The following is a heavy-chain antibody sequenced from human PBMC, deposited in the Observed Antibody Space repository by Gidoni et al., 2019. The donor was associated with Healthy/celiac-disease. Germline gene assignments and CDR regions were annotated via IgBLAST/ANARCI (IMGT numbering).Heavy chain of an antibody. J-gene: IGHJ5*02. CDR1: GFTFSSYE. CDR3: ARQRGYYGSGSYGWFDP. V-gene: IGHV3-48*03. Sequence: EVQLVESGGGLVQPGGSLRLSCAASGFTFSSYEMNWVRQAPGKGLEWVSYISSSGSTIYYADSVKGRFTISRDNAKNSLYLQMNSLRAEDTAVYYCARQRGYYGSGSYGWFDPWGQGTLVTVSS. CDR2: ISSSGSTI. D-gene: IGHD3-10*01.